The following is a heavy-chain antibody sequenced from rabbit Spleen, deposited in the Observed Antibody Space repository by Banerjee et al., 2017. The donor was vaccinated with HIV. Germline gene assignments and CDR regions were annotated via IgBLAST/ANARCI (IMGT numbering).Heavy chain of an antibody. CDR3: ARDDDARSSRYYFNL. Sequence: QEQLVESGGGLVQPEGSLTLTCTASGFSFSNNYWICWVRQAPGKGLEWIACIDAGSSGNTYYASWAKGRFTISKTSSTTATLQMTSLTVADTATYFCARDDDARSSRYYFNLWGPGTLVTVS. CDR1: GFSFSNNYW. V-gene: IGHV1S45*01. D-gene: IGHD2-1*01. J-gene: IGHJ4*01. CDR2: IDAGSSGNT.